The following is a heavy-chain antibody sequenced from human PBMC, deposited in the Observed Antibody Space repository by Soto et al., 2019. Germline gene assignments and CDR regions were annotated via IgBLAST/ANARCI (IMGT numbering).Heavy chain of an antibody. D-gene: IGHD3-16*01. Sequence: QVQLVQSGAEVKKPGASVKVSCKASGYTFTSYGISWVRQAPGQGLEWMGWISAYNGNTNYAQKLQGRVTMTTDTSTRTAYMELRSLRSDDTAVYYCARAPGAVYDYIWGSYSYYYYMDVWGKGTTVTVSS. CDR2: ISAYNGNT. V-gene: IGHV1-18*01. J-gene: IGHJ6*03. CDR3: ARAPGAVYDYIWGSYSYYYYMDV. CDR1: GYTFTSYG.